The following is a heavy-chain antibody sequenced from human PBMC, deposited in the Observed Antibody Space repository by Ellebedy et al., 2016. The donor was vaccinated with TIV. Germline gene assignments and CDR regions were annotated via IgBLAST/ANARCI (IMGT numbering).Heavy chain of an antibody. V-gene: IGHV3-21*06. CDR1: GFPFSNYN. J-gene: IGHJ4*02. CDR3: ARGWSTPDS. D-gene: IGHD2-15*01. Sequence: GESLKISCVASGFPFSNYNMNWVRQSPGKGLEWVSSIRSTGSDKYYAESVKGRFTISRDNPQNTLFLQMNSLRVEDTAVYYCARGWSTPDSWGQGTLVIVSS. CDR2: IRSTGSDK.